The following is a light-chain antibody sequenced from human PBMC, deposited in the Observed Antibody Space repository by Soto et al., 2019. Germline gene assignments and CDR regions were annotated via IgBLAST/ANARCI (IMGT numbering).Light chain of an antibody. J-gene: IGLJ2*01. V-gene: IGLV2-23*01. CDR1: SSDVGGYNS. CDR3: CSYAGSSTYVV. Sequence: QSVLTQPASVSGSPGQSITISCTGTSSDVGGYNSVSWHQQHPGKAPKLMIYEGSKRPSGVSNRFSGSKSGNTASLTISGLQTEDEADYYCCSYAGSSTYVVFGGGTKLTVL. CDR2: EGS.